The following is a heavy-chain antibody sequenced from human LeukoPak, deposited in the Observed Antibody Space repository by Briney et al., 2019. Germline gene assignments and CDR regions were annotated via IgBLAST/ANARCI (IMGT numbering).Heavy chain of an antibody. CDR3: ARELSPVVKYYFDD. Sequence: TGRSLRLSCAASGFTFSSFGFHWVRQAPGKGLEWVALISSDGDDKYYADSVKGRFTISRDNSKNTLYLQMNSLRTEDTAMYYCARELSPVVKYYFDDWGQGTLVTVSS. CDR2: ISSDGDDK. V-gene: IGHV3-30*03. J-gene: IGHJ4*02. D-gene: IGHD3-22*01. CDR1: GFTFSSFG.